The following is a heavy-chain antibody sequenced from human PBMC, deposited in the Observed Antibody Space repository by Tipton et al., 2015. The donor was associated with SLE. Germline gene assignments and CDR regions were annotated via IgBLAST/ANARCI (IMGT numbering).Heavy chain of an antibody. CDR3: ARDLTGLGFDY. J-gene: IGHJ4*02. CDR2: INHSGST. CDR1: GGSFSGYY. D-gene: IGHD1-20*01. Sequence: LSLTCAVYGGSFSGYYWSWIRQPPGKGLEWIGEINHSGSTNYNPSLKSRVTISVDTSKNQFSLKLSSVTAADTAVYYCARDLTGLGFDYWGQGTLVTVSS. V-gene: IGHV4-34*01.